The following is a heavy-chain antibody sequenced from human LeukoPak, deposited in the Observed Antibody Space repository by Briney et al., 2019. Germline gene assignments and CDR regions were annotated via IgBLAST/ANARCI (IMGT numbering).Heavy chain of an antibody. CDR2: ISGSGCST. Sequence: SGGSRRLSCAASGCTFSSYAMSWVRQAPGKGLEWVSAISGSGCSTYYADSVKGRSTISRDNSKNTLYLQMNSLRAEDTAVYYCAKNVVPAAIFGDYYDYYGMDVWGQGTTVTVSS. CDR3: AKNVVPAAIFGDYYDYYGMDV. D-gene: IGHD2-2*01. CDR1: GCTFSSYA. V-gene: IGHV3-23*01. J-gene: IGHJ6*02.